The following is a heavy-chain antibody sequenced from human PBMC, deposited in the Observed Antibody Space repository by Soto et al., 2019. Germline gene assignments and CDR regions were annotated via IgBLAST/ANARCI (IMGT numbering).Heavy chain of an antibody. CDR2: ISSSSSTI. V-gene: IGHV3-48*01. J-gene: IGHJ6*03. D-gene: IGHD3-10*01. CDR3: ARGSMYYYGSGSYYALDYYYYMDV. CDR1: GFTFSSYS. Sequence: GGSLRLSCAASGFTFSSYSMNWVRQAPGKGLEWVSYISSSSSTIYYADSVKGRFTISRDNAKNSLYLQMNSLRAEDTAVYYCARGSMYYYGSGSYYALDYYYYMDVWGKGTTVTVSS.